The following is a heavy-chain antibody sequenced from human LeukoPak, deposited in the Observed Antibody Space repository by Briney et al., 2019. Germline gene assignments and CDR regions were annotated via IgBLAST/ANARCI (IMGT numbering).Heavy chain of an antibody. CDR1: GYSISSGDY. V-gene: IGHV4-38-2*02. CDR2: IYHTGIT. J-gene: IGHJ4*02. CDR3: AKTAKTGDGSD. D-gene: IGHD7-27*01. Sequence: SETLSLTCSVSGYSISSGDYWAWIRQPPGMGLQWIGIIYHTGITYYTPSLKSRVTISVDTSKNQFSLKLSSVTAVDTAVYYCAKTAKTGDGSDWGQGTLVTVSS.